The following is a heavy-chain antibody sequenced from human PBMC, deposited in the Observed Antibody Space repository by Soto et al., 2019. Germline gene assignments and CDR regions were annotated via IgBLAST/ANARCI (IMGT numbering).Heavy chain of an antibody. CDR3: ASLSGYSHGGLGY. Sequence: GGSLRLSCAASGFTFSSYSMNWVRQAPGTGLEWASSISSSSYIYYADSVKGRFTISRDNAKNSLYLQMNSLRAEDTAVYYCASLSGYSHGGLGYWGQGTLVTVSS. J-gene: IGHJ4*02. CDR2: ISSSSYI. V-gene: IGHV3-21*01. D-gene: IGHD5-18*01. CDR1: GFTFSSYS.